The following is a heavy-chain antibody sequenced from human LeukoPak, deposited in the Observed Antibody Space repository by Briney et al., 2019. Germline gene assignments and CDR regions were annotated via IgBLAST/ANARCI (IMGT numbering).Heavy chain of an antibody. D-gene: IGHD2-15*01. CDR2: FDPEDGET. Sequence: GASVTVSCKVSGYTLTELSMHWVRQAPGKGLEWMGGFDPEDGETIYAQKFQGRVTMTEDTSTDTAYMELSSLRSEDTAVYYCATLPAPDSSVVVAATGWGQGTLVTVSS. CDR1: GYTLTELS. V-gene: IGHV1-24*01. J-gene: IGHJ4*02. CDR3: ATLPAPDSSVVVAATG.